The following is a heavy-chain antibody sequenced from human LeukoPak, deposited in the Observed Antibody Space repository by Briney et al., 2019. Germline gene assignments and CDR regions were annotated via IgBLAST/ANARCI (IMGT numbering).Heavy chain of an antibody. CDR3: TRDEYGVGSNFFDY. Sequence: GVLRLSCTASGFNFGDYAMSWFRQAPEKGLEGVGFITNKAFGGTAEYAASVKDRFTISRDDSRSIAYLQMDNLRTEDTGIYYCTRDEYGVGSNFFDYWGQGTLVTVSS. CDR1: GFNFGDYA. D-gene: IGHD4-17*01. CDR2: ITNKAFGGTA. V-gene: IGHV3-49*03. J-gene: IGHJ4*02.